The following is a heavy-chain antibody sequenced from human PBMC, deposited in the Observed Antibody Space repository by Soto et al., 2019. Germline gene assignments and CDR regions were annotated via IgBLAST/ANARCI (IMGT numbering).Heavy chain of an antibody. V-gene: IGHV3-30*18. D-gene: IGHD6-19*01. CDR3: AKVVPGIVAVACPCDS. CDR2: ISYNGGNI. Sequence: QVQLVESGGGVVQPGMSLRLSCVASGFTFSDYGMHWVRQAPGKGLEWVAVISYNGGNIYYGDSVKGRFTISRDNSKNTLYLKMNSLRAEDTAVYYCAKVVPGIVAVACPCDSWGQGTLVTVSS. J-gene: IGHJ4*02. CDR1: GFTFSDYG.